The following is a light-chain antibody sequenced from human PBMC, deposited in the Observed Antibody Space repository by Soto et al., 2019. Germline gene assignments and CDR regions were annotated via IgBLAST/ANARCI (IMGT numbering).Light chain of an antibody. J-gene: IGKJ1*01. CDR3: QLYGTSPKT. Sequence: EIVLTQSPGTLSLSPGERATLSCRASQSVRNNYVAWYQQKPGQAPRLLIYGASNRATGIPDRFSGSGSGTDFTLTISRLEPEDFAVYYCQLYGTSPKTFGQGTKVDIK. V-gene: IGKV3-20*01. CDR1: QSVRNNY. CDR2: GAS.